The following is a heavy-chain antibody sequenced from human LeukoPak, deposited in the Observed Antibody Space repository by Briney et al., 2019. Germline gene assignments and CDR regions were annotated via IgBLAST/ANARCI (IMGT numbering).Heavy chain of an antibody. CDR2: INTNTGNP. J-gene: IGHJ4*02. D-gene: IGHD5-12*01. V-gene: IGHV7-4-1*02. CDR3: APGPIGYPSNY. Sequence: ASVKVSCKASGCTFTSYAMNWVRQAPGQGLEWMGWINTNTGNPTYAQGFTGRFVFSLDTSVSTAYLQISSLEAEDTAVYYCAPGPIGYPSNYWGQGTLVTVSS. CDR1: GCTFTSYA.